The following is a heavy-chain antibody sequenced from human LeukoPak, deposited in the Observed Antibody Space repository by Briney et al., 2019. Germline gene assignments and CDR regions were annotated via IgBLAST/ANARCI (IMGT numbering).Heavy chain of an antibody. CDR3: ARDSHSGSDLDY. Sequence: ASVKVSCKASGYTFTSYGISWVRQAPGQGLEWMGWISAYNGNTNYAQKLQGRVTMTTDTSTGTAYMELRSLRSDDTAVYYCARDSHSGSDLDYWGQGTLVTVSS. CDR1: GYTFTSYG. D-gene: IGHD1-26*01. CDR2: ISAYNGNT. V-gene: IGHV1-18*01. J-gene: IGHJ4*02.